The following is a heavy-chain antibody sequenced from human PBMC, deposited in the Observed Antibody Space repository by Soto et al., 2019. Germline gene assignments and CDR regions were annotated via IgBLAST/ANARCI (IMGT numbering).Heavy chain of an antibody. CDR1: GYSFTSYW. CDR3: ARPSYDSRKGFDY. V-gene: IGHV5-51*01. Sequence: PGESLKISRNGSGYSFTSYWIGWVRQMPGKGLEWMGIIYPGDSDTRYSPSFQGQVTISADKSISTAYLQWSSLKASDTAMYYCARPSYDSRKGFDYWGQGTLVTVYS. D-gene: IGHD3-22*01. J-gene: IGHJ4*02. CDR2: IYPGDSDT.